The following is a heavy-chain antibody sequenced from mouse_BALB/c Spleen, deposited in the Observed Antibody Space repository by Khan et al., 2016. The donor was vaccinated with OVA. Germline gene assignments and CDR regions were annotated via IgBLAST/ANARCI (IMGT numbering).Heavy chain of an antibody. J-gene: IGHJ4*01. CDR1: GFSLTGYG. V-gene: IGHV2-6-7*01. D-gene: IGHD2-10*01. CDR3: ARAYYGNYREAMDY. CDR2: IWGDGST. Sequence: VQLQESGPGLVAPSQSLSITCTVSGFSLTGYGVNWVRQPPGKGLEWLGMIWGDGSTDYNSVLKSRLRISKDTSKSQVFLKMNSLQTDDTARYYCARAYYGNYREAMDYWGQGTSVTVSS.